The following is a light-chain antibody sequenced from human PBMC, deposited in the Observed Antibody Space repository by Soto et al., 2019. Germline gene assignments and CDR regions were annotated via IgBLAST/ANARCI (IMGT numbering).Light chain of an antibody. Sequence: DIVMTQSPDSLAVALGDGGTLNCKCSQSVLYNSNNKNYLTWYQQKPGQPPKLLIYWASTRESGVPDRFSGSGSGTDFTITISSLQDEDVAVYYCQQYYSTPWTCGQGTQGDLK. J-gene: IGKJ1*01. CDR3: QQYYSTPWT. CDR1: QSVLYNSNNKNY. CDR2: WAS. V-gene: IGKV4-1*01.